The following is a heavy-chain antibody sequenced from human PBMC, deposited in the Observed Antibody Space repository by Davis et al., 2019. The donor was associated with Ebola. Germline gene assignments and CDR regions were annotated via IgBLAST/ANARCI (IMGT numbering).Heavy chain of an antibody. D-gene: IGHD1-26*01. CDR3: ARVGSYSFDY. Sequence: PSETLSLTCTVSGDSISSYYWSWIRQPPGKGLEWIGYIYYSGNTKYNPSLKSRVTISVDTSKNQFSLKVSSVSAADTAMYYCARVGSYSFDYWGQGTLVIVSS. J-gene: IGHJ4*02. CDR1: GDSISSYY. V-gene: IGHV4-59*01. CDR2: IYYSGNT.